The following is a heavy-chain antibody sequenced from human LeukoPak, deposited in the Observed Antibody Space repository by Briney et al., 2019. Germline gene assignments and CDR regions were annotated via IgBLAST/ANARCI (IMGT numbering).Heavy chain of an antibody. V-gene: IGHV4-61*02. CDR3: ARGFGYSTSSRLGYYYFYMDV. CDR1: GDSISSGTYY. J-gene: IGHJ6*03. D-gene: IGHD6-6*01. Sequence: PSETLSLTCTVSGDSISSGTYYWSWIRQPAGKGLEWIGRIDASGNPNYNPSLRSRLTMSVDTSKNQFSLNLRFVTAADTAVFYCARGFGYSTSSRLGYYYFYMDVWGIGTTVTVSS. CDR2: IDASGNP.